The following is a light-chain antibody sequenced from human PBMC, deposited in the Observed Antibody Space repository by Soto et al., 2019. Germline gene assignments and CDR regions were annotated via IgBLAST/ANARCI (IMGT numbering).Light chain of an antibody. Sequence: QSALTQPASVSGSPGQSITISCTGTRRDVGAYNYVSWYQQYPGKSPKLLIYEVTHRPSGVSNRFSGSKSGNTASLTISGLQAEDEADYYCSSYTISNTLPFVFGTGTQLTVL. CDR2: EVT. CDR1: RRDVGAYNY. CDR3: SSYTISNTLPFV. V-gene: IGLV2-14*01. J-gene: IGLJ1*01.